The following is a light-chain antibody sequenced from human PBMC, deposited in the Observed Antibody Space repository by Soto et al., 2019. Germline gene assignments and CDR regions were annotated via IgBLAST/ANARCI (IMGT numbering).Light chain of an antibody. CDR2: AAS. CDR1: QGISSY. J-gene: IGKJ5*01. V-gene: IGKV1-9*01. CDR3: QQLNSYPIT. Sequence: DIRMTQSPSSLSASVGDRVAITCRASQGISSYLAWYQQKPGKAPKLLIYAASTLQSGVPSRFSGSGSGTEFTLTISRLQPEDFATYYCQQLNSYPITFGQGTRLENK.